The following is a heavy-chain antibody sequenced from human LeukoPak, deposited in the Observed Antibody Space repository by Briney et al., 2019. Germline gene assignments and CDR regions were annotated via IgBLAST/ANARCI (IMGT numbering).Heavy chain of an antibody. CDR3: ARSGIRIVGAQGDFDY. CDR1: GGSISSYY. J-gene: IGHJ4*02. V-gene: IGHV4-59*12. D-gene: IGHD1-26*01. CDR2: IYYSGST. Sequence: RPSETLSLTCTVSGGSISSYYWSWIRQPPGKGLEWIGYIYYSGSTNYNPSLKSRVTISVDTSKNQFSLKLSSVTAADTAVYYCARSGIRIVGAQGDFDYWGQGTLVTVSS.